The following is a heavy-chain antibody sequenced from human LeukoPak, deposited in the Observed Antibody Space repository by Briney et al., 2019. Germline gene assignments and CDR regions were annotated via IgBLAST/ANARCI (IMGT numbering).Heavy chain of an antibody. D-gene: IGHD2-2*01. V-gene: IGHV1-46*01. Sequence: ASVKVSCKASGYTFTSYYMHWVRQAPGQGLEWMGIINPSGGSTSYAQKFQGRVTMTTDTSTSTAYMELRSLRSDDTAVYYCARDRYCSSTSCYRRYYYGMDVWGQGTTVTVSS. CDR1: GYTFTSYY. CDR3: ARDRYCSSTSCYRRYYYGMDV. CDR2: INPSGGST. J-gene: IGHJ6*02.